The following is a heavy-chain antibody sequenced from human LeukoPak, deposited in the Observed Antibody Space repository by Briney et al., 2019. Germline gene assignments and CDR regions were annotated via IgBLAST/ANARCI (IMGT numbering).Heavy chain of an antibody. Sequence: GASVKVSCKASGYTFTGYYMHWVRQAPGQGLEWMGWINPNSGGTNYAQKFQGRVTMTRDTSISTAYMELSRLRSDDTAVYYCARERKAAGTLGWFDPWGQGTLVTVSS. CDR2: INPNSGGT. CDR3: ARERKAAGTLGWFDP. V-gene: IGHV1-2*02. D-gene: IGHD6-13*01. CDR1: GYTFTGYY. J-gene: IGHJ5*02.